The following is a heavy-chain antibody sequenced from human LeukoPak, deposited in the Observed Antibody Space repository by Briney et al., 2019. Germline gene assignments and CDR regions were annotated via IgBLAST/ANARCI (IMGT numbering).Heavy chain of an antibody. Sequence: PSETLSLTCSVSGASLSTSPYYWGWIRQPPGKGLEWIGNIYYTGSTYYNVSLNSRVTISIDTSKNLFSLRLNSVTAADTAVYYCARALGAFDIWGQGTMVTVSS. CDR2: IYYTGST. CDR3: ARALGAFDI. V-gene: IGHV4-39*01. J-gene: IGHJ3*02. CDR1: GASLSTSPYY.